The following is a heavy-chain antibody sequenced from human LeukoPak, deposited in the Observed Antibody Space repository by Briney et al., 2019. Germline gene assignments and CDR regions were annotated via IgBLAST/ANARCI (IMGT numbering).Heavy chain of an antibody. J-gene: IGHJ4*02. D-gene: IGHD6-6*01. CDR2: VSDSGVNT. V-gene: IGHV3-23*01. Sequence: PPGGSLRLSCEASGFSFSGYAMSWVRQAPGKGLDWVSGVSDSGVNTYYADSVKGRFTISRDNAKNSLYLQMNSLRAEDTAVYYCARDGFWQLDRFDYWGQGTLVTVSS. CDR1: GFSFSGYA. CDR3: ARDGFWQLDRFDY.